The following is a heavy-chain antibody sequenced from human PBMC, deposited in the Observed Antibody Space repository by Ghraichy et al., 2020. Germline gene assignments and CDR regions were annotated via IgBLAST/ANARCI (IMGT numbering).Heavy chain of an antibody. CDR3: ARGGPTFGGVIVIPVFDY. J-gene: IGHJ4*02. CDR2: IYYSGST. Sequence: SETLSLTCTVSGGSISSYYWSWIRQPPGKGLEWIGYIYYSGSTNYNPSLKSRVTISVDTSKNQFSLKLSSVTAADTAVYYCARGGPTFGGVIVIPVFDYWGQGTLVTVSS. D-gene: IGHD3-16*02. CDR1: GGSISSYY. V-gene: IGHV4-59*01.